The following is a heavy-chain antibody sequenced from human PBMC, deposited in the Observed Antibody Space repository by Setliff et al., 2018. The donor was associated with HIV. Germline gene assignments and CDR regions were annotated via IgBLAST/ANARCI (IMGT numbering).Heavy chain of an antibody. CDR2: ISHSGGT. CDR1: GGSLSGYY. CDR3: ARGSPASIAARPWYFQH. J-gene: IGHJ1*01. D-gene: IGHD6-6*01. Sequence: PSETLSLTCAVFGGSLSGYYWNWIRQSPGKGLEWIGKISHSGGTNYNPSLRSRLTMSMDTPKNQVSLKLNSVTAADTAVYYCARGSPASIAARPWYFQHWGQGTLVTVSS. V-gene: IGHV4-34*01.